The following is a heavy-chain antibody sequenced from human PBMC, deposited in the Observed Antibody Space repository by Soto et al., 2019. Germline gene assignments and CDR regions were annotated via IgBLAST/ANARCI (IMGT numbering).Heavy chain of an antibody. CDR3: AKEMIASTLADFFDY. D-gene: IGHD2-21*01. Sequence: EVQLLESGGGLIQPGGSLRLSCGASGFTFSNYGMTWVRQAAGKGLEWVSTIRGSGDRAFYADLVKGRFTICRDNSKNTPNLQMNSLSGGDTAMYYCAKEMIASTLADFFDYWGQGILVTVSS. CDR1: GFTFSNYG. V-gene: IGHV3-23*01. J-gene: IGHJ4*02. CDR2: IRGSGDRA.